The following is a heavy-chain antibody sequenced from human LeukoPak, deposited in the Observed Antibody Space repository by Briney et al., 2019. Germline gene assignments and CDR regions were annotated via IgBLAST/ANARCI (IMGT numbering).Heavy chain of an antibody. Sequence: SETLSLTCTVSGGSISSRTYYWGWIRQPPGKGLEWIGSIYYSGNTYYNPSLRSRVTISVDTSKNQVSLKLRSVTAADTAVYYCARHLTAVAATVNLPFDSWGQGTLVTVSS. CDR1: GGSISSRTYY. CDR3: ARHLTAVAATVNLPFDS. J-gene: IGHJ4*02. D-gene: IGHD6-19*01. V-gene: IGHV4-39*01. CDR2: IYYSGNT.